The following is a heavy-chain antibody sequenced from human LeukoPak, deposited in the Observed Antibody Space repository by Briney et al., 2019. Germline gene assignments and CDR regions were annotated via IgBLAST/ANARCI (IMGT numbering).Heavy chain of an antibody. CDR2: ISGSGGST. D-gene: IGHD5-18*01. Sequence: GGSLKLSFSASGFTFSSYAMSWVPQAPGKGLEWGSGISGSGGSTYYADSVKGRFTISRDNSKNTLYLQMNSQRAEDTAVYYCAKVGPRYSYGPPYFDSWGQGTLVTVSS. J-gene: IGHJ4*02. CDR3: AKVGPRYSYGPPYFDS. CDR1: GFTFSSYA. V-gene: IGHV3-23*01.